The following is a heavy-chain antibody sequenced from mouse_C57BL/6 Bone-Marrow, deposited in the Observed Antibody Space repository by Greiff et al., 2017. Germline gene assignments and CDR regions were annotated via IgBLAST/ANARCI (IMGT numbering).Heavy chain of an antibody. CDR1: GYTFTSYW. J-gene: IGHJ3*01. D-gene: IGHD2-4*01. CDR2: IDPSDSYT. V-gene: IGHV1-50*01. Sequence: VQLQQPGAELVKPGASVKLSCKASGYTFTSYWMQWVKQRPGQGLEWIGEIDPSDSYTNYNQKFKGKATLTVDTSSSTAYMQLSSLTSEDSAVYYCARRSSTMISAWFAYWGQGTRVTVSA. CDR3: ARRSSTMISAWFAY.